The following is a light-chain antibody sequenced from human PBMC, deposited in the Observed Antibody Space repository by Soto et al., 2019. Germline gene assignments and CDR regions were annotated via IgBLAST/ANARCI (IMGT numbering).Light chain of an antibody. CDR1: SSDVGGYNF. V-gene: IGLV2-8*01. J-gene: IGLJ1*01. CDR2: EVS. CDR3: SSYAGSDNYV. Sequence: QSVLTQPPSASGSPGQSVTISCTGTSSDVGGYNFVSWYQQYPGKAPKLMIYEVSKRPSGVPDRFSGSKSGNTASLIVSGLQAEDEADYYCSSYAGSDNYVFGTGTKVTVL.